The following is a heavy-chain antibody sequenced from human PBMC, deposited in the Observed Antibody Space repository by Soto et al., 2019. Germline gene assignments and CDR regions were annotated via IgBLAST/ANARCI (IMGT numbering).Heavy chain of an antibody. Sequence: GESLKISCKGSGYSFTTYWIGWVRQMPGKGLEWMGLISPGDSYTNYSPSFQGHVTISADKSISTAYLQWSSLKASDTAMYYCARLQAAAGDNDLTFDYWGQGTLVTVSS. J-gene: IGHJ4*02. D-gene: IGHD6-13*01. V-gene: IGHV5-51*01. CDR2: ISPGDSYT. CDR3: ARLQAAAGDNDLTFDY. CDR1: GYSFTTYW.